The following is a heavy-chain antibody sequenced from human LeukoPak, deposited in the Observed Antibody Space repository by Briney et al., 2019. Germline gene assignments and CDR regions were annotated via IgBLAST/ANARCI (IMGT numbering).Heavy chain of an antibody. CDR1: GFSFDDYD. V-gene: IGHV3-9*01. J-gene: IGHJ6*04. CDR3: AELGITMIGGV. Sequence: PGGSLRLSCAASGFSFDDYDIHWVRQAPGKGLEWVSGISWNSGTIDYADSVKGRFTISRDNAKNSLYLQMNSLRAEDTAVYYCAELGITMIGGVWGKGTTVTISS. CDR2: ISWNSGTI. D-gene: IGHD3-10*02.